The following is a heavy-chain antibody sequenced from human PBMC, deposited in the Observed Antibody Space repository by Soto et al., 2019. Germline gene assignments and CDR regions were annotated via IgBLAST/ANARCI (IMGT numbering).Heavy chain of an antibody. Sequence: QVQLVESGGGVVQPGRSLRLSCAASGFTFSSYGMHWVRQAPGKGLEWVAVIWYDGSNKYYADSVKGRFTISRDNSKNTLYLQMNSLRAEETAVYYCARDFSGSPGKGYWFDPWGQGTLVTVSS. J-gene: IGHJ5*02. D-gene: IGHD1-26*01. CDR2: IWYDGSNK. V-gene: IGHV3-33*01. CDR3: ARDFSGSPGKGYWFDP. CDR1: GFTFSSYG.